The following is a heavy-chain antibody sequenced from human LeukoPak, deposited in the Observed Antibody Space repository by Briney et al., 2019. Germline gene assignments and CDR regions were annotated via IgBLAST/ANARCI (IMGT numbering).Heavy chain of an antibody. J-gene: IGHJ4*02. CDR3: VRGADTGYSSDS. CDR1: GFTFSRSW. CDR2: INSDGRST. Sequence: GGSLRLSCAASGFTFSRSWMHWVRQAPGKGLVWVSRINSDGRSTNYADSVKGRFSISRDNAENTLYLQMNSLRIEDTAVYYCVRGADTGYSSDSWGQGTLVTVSS. D-gene: IGHD3-9*01. V-gene: IGHV3-74*01.